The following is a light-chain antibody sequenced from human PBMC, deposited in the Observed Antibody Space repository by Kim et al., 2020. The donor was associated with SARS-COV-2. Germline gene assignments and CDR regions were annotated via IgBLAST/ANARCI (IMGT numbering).Light chain of an antibody. CDR2: YDS. CDR1: NIGSKS. Sequence: APGKTARITGGGDNIGSKSVHCYQQKPGQGPGMVVSYDSDRPSGIPERFSGSNSGNTATLIIRRVEAGDEADYYCQVWDNTSDQVVFGGGTQLTVL. CDR3: QVWDNTSDQVV. J-gene: IGLJ2*01. V-gene: IGLV3-21*03.